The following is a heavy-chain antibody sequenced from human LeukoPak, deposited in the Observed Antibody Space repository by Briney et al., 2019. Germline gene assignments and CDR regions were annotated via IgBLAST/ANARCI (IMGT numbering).Heavy chain of an antibody. J-gene: IGHJ4*02. Sequence: ASVKVSCKASGYTFTSYYMHWVRQAPGQGLEWMGIINPSGGSTSYAQKFQGRVTMTRDTSISTAYMELTRLTSDDTAVYYCARNRWMDYWGQGTLVTVSS. D-gene: IGHD1-1*01. CDR1: GYTFTSYY. CDR2: INPSGGST. V-gene: IGHV1-46*01. CDR3: ARNRWMDY.